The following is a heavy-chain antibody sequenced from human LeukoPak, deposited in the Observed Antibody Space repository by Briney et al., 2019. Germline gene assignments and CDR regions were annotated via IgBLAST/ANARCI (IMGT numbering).Heavy chain of an antibody. D-gene: IGHD5-24*01. CDR1: GFTCSDYS. CDR2: ISSSGFTI. J-gene: IGHJ4*02. Sequence: PGGSLRLSCAASGFTCSDYSMNWVRQAPGKGLEWVSYISSSGFTINYADSVKGRFTISRDNAKNTLYLQMKSLRAEDTAVYYCTSRGGGDNYDFDYWGQGTLVTVSS. CDR3: TSRGGGDNYDFDY. V-gene: IGHV3-48*04.